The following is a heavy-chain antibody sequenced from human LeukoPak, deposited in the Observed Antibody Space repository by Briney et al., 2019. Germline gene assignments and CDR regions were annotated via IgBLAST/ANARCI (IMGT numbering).Heavy chain of an antibody. CDR2: FSYSGST. J-gene: IGHJ4*02. CDR3: ARSDYGGNSLN. D-gene: IGHD4-23*01. Sequence: PSETLSLTCTVSGGSISSSSYYWGWIRQPPGKGLEWIGSFSYSGSTYYNPPLKSRVTMSVDTSKNQFTPKLSSVTAADTAVYYCARSDYGGNSLNWGQGTLVTVSS. V-gene: IGHV4-39*01. CDR1: GGSISSSSYY.